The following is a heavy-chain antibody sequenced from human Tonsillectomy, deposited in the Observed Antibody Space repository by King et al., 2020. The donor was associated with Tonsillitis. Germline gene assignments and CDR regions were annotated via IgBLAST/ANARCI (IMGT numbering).Heavy chain of an antibody. CDR2: IHPADFDT. J-gene: IGHJ4*02. D-gene: IGHD6-25*01. CDR3: VRHQVPGMTAAATH. Sequence: VQLVQSGAEVKKPGESLKISCTVSGYIFTNHWIGWVRQVPGKGLEWLGIIHPADFDTRYSPSFQGHFTISVDRSISTAYLQWRSLKASDTAIYYCVRHQVPGMTAAATHWGQGTLVTVSS. CDR1: GYIFTNHW. V-gene: IGHV5-51*01.